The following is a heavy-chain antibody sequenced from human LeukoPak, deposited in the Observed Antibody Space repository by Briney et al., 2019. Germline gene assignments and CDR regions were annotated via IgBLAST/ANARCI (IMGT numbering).Heavy chain of an antibody. CDR3: ARFKGGTGFDY. Sequence: SETLSLTCAVSGGSITTTDFDWAWIRQPPGQGFEWIATISSRGKAYYYPSLMSRVTISVDTSKNQFSLDVTSVTAADTGLFYCARFKGGTGFDYWGRGILVIVS. CDR1: GGSITTTDFD. V-gene: IGHV4-39*01. CDR2: ISSRGKA. D-gene: IGHD1-26*01. J-gene: IGHJ4*02.